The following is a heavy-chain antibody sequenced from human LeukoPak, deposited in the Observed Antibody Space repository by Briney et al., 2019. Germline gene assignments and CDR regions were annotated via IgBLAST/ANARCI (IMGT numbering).Heavy chain of an antibody. CDR2: IYHSGST. CDR3: ARASGSYAFDI. CDR1: GGSISSGGYS. D-gene: IGHD3-10*01. Sequence: KPSETLSLTCAVSGGSISSGGYSWSWIRQPPGKGLERIGYIYHSGSTYYNPSLKSRVTISVDRSKNQFSLKLSSVTAADTAVYYCARASGSYAFDIWGQGTMVTVSS. V-gene: IGHV4-30-2*01. J-gene: IGHJ3*02.